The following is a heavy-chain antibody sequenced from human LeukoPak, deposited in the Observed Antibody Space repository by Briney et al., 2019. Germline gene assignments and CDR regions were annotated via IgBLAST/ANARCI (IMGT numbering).Heavy chain of an antibody. CDR1: GFTFGDYA. V-gene: IGHV3-23*01. Sequence: PGGSLRLSCTGSGFTFGDYAMSWVRQAPGKGLEWVSAISGSGGSTYYADSVKGRFTISRDNSKNTLHLQMNSLRAEDTAVYYCAKGFRPSDYFDYWGQGTLVTVSS. CDR2: ISGSGGST. CDR3: AKGFRPSDYFDY. J-gene: IGHJ4*02.